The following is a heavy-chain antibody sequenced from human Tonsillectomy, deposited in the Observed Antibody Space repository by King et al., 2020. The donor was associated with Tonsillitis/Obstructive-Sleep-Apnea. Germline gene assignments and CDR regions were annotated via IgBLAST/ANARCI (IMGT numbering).Heavy chain of an antibody. V-gene: IGHV4-34*01. D-gene: IGHD2-2*01. J-gene: IGHJ5*02. CDR1: GGSFSGYY. Sequence: VQLPQWGAGLLKPSETLSLPCAVYGGSFSGYYWSWIRQPPGKGLEWIGEINHSGSTNYNPSLKSRVTISIDTSKNQFSLNLSSVTAADTAVYYCSTGGPGDCSSTSCYLNWFDPWGQGTLVTVSS. CDR3: STGGPGDCSSTSCYLNWFDP. CDR2: INHSGST.